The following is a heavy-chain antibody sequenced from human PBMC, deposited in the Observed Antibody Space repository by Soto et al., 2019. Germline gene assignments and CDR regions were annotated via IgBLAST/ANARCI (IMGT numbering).Heavy chain of an antibody. Sequence: EVQLVESGGGLVKPGGSLRLSCAASGFTFSSYSMNWVRQAPGKGLEWVSSISSSSSYIYYADSVKGRFTISRDNAKNSLYLQMNSLRAEDTAVYYCARGGSMVKKFDYWCQGTLVTVSS. CDR2: ISSSSSYI. V-gene: IGHV3-21*01. D-gene: IGHD5-18*01. CDR3: ARGGSMVKKFDY. J-gene: IGHJ4*02. CDR1: GFTFSSYS.